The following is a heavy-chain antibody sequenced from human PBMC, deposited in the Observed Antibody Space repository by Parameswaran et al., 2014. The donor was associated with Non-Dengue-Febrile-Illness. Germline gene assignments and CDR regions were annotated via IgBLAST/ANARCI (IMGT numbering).Heavy chain of an antibody. D-gene: IGHD3-10*01. Sequence: VRQAPGKGLEWVAVISYDGSNKYYADSVKGRFTISRDNSKNTLYLQMNSLRAEDTAVYYCAVKYGSGSTMPFAYWGQGTLVTVSS. V-gene: IGHV3-30*03. CDR3: AVKYGSGSTMPFAY. J-gene: IGHJ4*02. CDR2: ISYDGSNK.